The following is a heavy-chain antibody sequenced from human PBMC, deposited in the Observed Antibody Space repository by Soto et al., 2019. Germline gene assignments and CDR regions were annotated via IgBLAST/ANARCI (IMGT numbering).Heavy chain of an antibody. V-gene: IGHV4-39*01. Sequence: QLLESGPGLVKPSETLSLTCTVSGGSISSSSYYWGWIRQPPGKGLEWIGSIYYSGSTYYNPSLKSRVTISVDTSKNQFSLKLSSVTAADTAVYYCASTRDSSSWGYDYWGQGTLVTVSS. CDR3: ASTRDSSSWGYDY. CDR1: GGSISSSSYY. J-gene: IGHJ4*02. CDR2: IYYSGST. D-gene: IGHD6-13*01.